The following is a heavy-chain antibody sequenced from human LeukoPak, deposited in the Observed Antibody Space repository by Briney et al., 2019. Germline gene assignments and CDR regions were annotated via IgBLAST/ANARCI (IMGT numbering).Heavy chain of an antibody. CDR2: IYYSGST. V-gene: IGHV4-39*07. Sequence: SETLSLTCTVSGGSISSSSYYWGWIRLPPGKGLEWIGSIYYSGSTYYNPSLKSRVTISVDTSKNQFSLKLSSVTAADTAVYYCARGSQQLVYDWFDPWGQGTLVTVSS. CDR1: GGSISSSSYY. D-gene: IGHD6-13*01. J-gene: IGHJ5*02. CDR3: ARGSQQLVYDWFDP.